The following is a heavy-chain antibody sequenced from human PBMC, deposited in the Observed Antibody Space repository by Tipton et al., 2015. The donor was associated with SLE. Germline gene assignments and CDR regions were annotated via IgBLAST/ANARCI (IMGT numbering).Heavy chain of an antibody. D-gene: IGHD6-19*01. CDR2: IFHSGDV. CDR3: VREGFSGWTTAFDI. V-gene: IGHV4-38-2*02. CDR1: GSSISSYH. Sequence: TLSLTCSVSGSSISSYHWGWIRQPPGKGLEWMGSIFHSGDVYYNPSLKSRVTISVDKSKNQFSLKLSSVTAADTAVYYCVREGFSGWTTAFDIWGQGTMVTVSS. J-gene: IGHJ3*02.